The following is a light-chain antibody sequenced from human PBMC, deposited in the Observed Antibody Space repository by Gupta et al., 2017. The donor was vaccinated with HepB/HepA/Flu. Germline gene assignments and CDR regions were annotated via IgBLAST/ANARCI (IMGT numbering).Light chain of an antibody. CDR3: RQGLQTPWT. Sequence: DIVMTQSPLSLPVTPGEPASISCRSSQSLLHSHGNNYLDWYLQKPGQSPHLLIYLGSTRASGVPDRFSGSGSGTYCTLKISRVEAEDVGVYYCRQGLQTPWTFGQGTKVEIK. J-gene: IGKJ1*01. CDR1: QSLLHSHGNNY. CDR2: LGS. V-gene: IGKV2-28*01.